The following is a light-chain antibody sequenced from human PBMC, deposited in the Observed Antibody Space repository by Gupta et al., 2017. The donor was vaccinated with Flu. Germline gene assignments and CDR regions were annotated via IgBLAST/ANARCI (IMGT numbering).Light chain of an antibody. J-gene: IGLJ2*01. CDR3: QSYESKNLV. CDR2: EDS. CDR1: SGSIVDSY. Sequence: ESPGNTVTISCTRSSGSIVDSYVQSYQQRPGSCPPTVIYEDSQRPSGVPDRFSGSIEKSSNSASPIISGLKTEDATAYYCQSYESKNLVFG. V-gene: IGLV6-57*01.